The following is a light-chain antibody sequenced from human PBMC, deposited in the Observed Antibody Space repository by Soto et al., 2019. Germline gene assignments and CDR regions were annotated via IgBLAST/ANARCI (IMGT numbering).Light chain of an antibody. V-gene: IGLV1-44*01. CDR2: SDD. CDR1: NSNIGRYS. CDR3: AAWDDNLNGPL. J-gene: IGLJ3*02. Sequence: QSALTQPPPLSGTPGQRVTISCSGSNSNIGRYSVNWYQHFPGTAPKILIYSDDERPSGVPDRFSGSKSGTSASLAISGLQSEDEAEYYCAAWDDNLNGPLFGGGTKLTVL.